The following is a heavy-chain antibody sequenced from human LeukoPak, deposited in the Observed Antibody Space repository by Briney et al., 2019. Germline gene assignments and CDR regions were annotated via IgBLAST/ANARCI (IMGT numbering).Heavy chain of an antibody. CDR1: GFTFSSYW. D-gene: IGHD4-17*01. CDR2: IKQDGSEK. Sequence: GGSLRLSCAASGFTFSSYWMNWVRQAPGKGLEWVANIKQDGSEKYYLDSVKGRFTISRDNAKNSMYLEMNSLRAEDTAVYYCARDRSPGDYVGYYYYGMDVWGQGTTVTVSS. J-gene: IGHJ6*02. CDR3: ARDRSPGDYVGYYYYGMDV. V-gene: IGHV3-7*01.